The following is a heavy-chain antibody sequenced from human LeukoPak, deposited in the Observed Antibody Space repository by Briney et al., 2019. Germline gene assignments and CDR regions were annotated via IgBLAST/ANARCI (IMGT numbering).Heavy chain of an antibody. V-gene: IGHV1-46*01. CDR3: ARGSRYFDWHVTSYYFDN. CDR1: GYTFTSYY. J-gene: IGHJ4*02. D-gene: IGHD3-9*01. Sequence: ASVTVSFKASGYTFTSYYMHWVRQAPGQGLEWMGIINPSGGSTSYAQKFQGRVTVTRDTSTSTVYMELSSLTSEDTAVYCCARGSRYFDWHVTSYYFDNWGQGTLVTVSS. CDR2: INPSGGST.